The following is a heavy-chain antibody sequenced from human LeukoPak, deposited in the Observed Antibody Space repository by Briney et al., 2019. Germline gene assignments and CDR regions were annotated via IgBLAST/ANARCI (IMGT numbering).Heavy chain of an antibody. CDR3: LRYYGSGSLSGY. Sequence: GGSLRLSCTDSGFTFGDYAMGWVRQAPGKGLEWVGFIRNKVYGGTIEYAAAVKGRFTISRDDSKSIAFLQMDSLKTEDTAVYYCLRYYGSGSLSGYWGQGTQVTGSS. CDR1: GFTFGDYA. CDR2: IRNKVYGGTI. V-gene: IGHV3-49*04. D-gene: IGHD3-10*01. J-gene: IGHJ4*02.